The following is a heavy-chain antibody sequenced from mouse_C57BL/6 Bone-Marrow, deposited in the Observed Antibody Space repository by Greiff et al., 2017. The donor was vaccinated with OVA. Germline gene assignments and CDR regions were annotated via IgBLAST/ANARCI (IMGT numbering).Heavy chain of an antibody. CDR3: ARGDYYGSSYDY. CDR1: GYTFTSYW. J-gene: IGHJ2*01. D-gene: IGHD1-1*01. CDR2: IDPSDSYT. V-gene: IGHV1-69*01. Sequence: VQLQQPGAELVMPGASVKLSCKASGYTFTSYWMHWVKQRPGQGLEWIGEIDPSDSYTNYNQKFKGKSTLTVDKSSSTASMQLRSLNSEASAVYYCARGDYYGSSYDYWGQGTTLTVSS.